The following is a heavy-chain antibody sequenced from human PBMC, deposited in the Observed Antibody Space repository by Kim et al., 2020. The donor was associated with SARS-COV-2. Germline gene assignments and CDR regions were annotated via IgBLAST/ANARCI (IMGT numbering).Heavy chain of an antibody. D-gene: IGHD3-22*01. J-gene: IGHJ4*02. CDR3: AREWADYDSSGFDY. V-gene: IGHV3-30*04. CDR2: ISFDANT. CDR1: GFTFSNYA. Sequence: GGSLRLSCAASGFTFSNYAMHWVRQAPGKGLEWVAIISFDANTLYSHFVKGRFTISRDNSKDTLFLQMSSLRVEDTAIYYCAREWADYDSSGFDYWGQGTLVSVSS.